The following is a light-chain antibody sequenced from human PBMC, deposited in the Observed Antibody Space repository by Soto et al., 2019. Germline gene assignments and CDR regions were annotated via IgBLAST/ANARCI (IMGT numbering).Light chain of an antibody. CDR1: SSDVGGYNY. J-gene: IGLJ1*01. Sequence: QSVLTQPPSASGSPGQSVTISCTGTSSDVGGYNYVSWYQQHPGKAPKLMIYEVNKRPSGVPDRFSGSKSGNTASLTVSGLQAEDEGDYYCSSHAGSKRVFGTGTKVTV. CDR2: EVN. CDR3: SSHAGSKRV. V-gene: IGLV2-8*01.